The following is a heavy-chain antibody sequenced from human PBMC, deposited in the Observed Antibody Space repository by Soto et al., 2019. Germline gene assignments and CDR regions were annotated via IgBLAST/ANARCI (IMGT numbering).Heavy chain of an antibody. CDR2: ISYDGDSA. CDR3: TRTGHFCSNGGCPADYFYYGMDV. Sequence: GRLVESGGGVVQPGRSLRLSCATSGFTFNFYAMHWVRQAPGKGLEWMAVISYDGDSAYYADSVKGRFTISRDNSNNTVFLEVNSLRGDDTAVYYCTRTGHFCSNGGCPADYFYYGMDVWGQGTTVTVAS. J-gene: IGHJ6*02. D-gene: IGHD2-8*01. V-gene: IGHV3-30-3*01. CDR1: GFTFNFYA.